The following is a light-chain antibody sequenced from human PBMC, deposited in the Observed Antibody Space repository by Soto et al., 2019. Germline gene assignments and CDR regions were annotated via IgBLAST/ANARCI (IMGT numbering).Light chain of an antibody. CDR2: EVT. J-gene: IGLJ1*01. CDR3: NSYAGSNIYV. V-gene: IGLV2-8*01. Sequence: QSALTKPPSASGSPGQSVTISCTGTSSDVGGYNFVSWYQHHPGKAPKLIIYEVTKRPSGVPNRFSGSKSGNTASLTVSGLQAEDEADYYCNSYAGSNIYVFGTGTKLTVL. CDR1: SSDVGGYNF.